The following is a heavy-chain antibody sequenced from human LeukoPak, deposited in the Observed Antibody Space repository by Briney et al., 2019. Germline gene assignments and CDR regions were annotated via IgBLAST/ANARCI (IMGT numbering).Heavy chain of an antibody. CDR3: AGTRVGTVWRDAFDI. CDR1: GYTFTGYY. D-gene: IGHD4-17*01. Sequence: EASVKVSCKASGYTFTGYYMHWVRQAPGQGLEWMGWINPNSGGTNYAQKFQGWVTMTRDTSISTAYMELSRLRSDDTAVYYCAGTRVGTVWRDAFDIWGQGTMVTVSS. CDR2: INPNSGGT. J-gene: IGHJ3*02. V-gene: IGHV1-2*04.